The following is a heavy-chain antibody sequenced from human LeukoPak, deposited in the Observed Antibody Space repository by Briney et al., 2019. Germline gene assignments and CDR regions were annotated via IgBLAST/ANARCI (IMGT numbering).Heavy chain of an antibody. D-gene: IGHD6-13*01. Sequence: ASVTVSCKASGYSFTSYYMHWVRQAPGQGLEWMGIVNPSGGSTSYAQKVQGRVTMTRDMSTSTVYMELSSLRSEDTAVYYCARETAAAEEDAFDTWGQGTMVTVSA. CDR2: VNPSGGST. V-gene: IGHV1-46*01. J-gene: IGHJ3*02. CDR3: ARETAAAEEDAFDT. CDR1: GYSFTSYY.